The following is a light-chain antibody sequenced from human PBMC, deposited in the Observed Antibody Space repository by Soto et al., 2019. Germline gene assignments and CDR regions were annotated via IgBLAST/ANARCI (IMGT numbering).Light chain of an antibody. Sequence: EIVMTQSPATLSVSPGERATLSCRASQSVSSNLAWYQQKPGQAPRLLIYGASTRATGIPARFSGSGSGTEFTLTISRLEPEDFAVYYCQHYGSSPPLTFGGGTKVEIK. CDR1: QSVSSN. CDR3: QHYGSSPPLT. CDR2: GAS. J-gene: IGKJ4*01. V-gene: IGKV3-15*01.